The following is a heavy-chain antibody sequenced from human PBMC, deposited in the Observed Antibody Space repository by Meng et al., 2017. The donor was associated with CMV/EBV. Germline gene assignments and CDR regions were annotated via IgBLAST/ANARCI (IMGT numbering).Heavy chain of an antibody. CDR2: INHSGST. Sequence: SETLSLTCAVYGGSFSDYYWSWIRQPPGKGLEWIGEINHSGSTNYNPSLKSRVTISVDTSKNQFSLKLSSVTAADTAVYYCARGNYYHSESYDYWGQGTLVTVSS. V-gene: IGHV4-34*01. J-gene: IGHJ4*02. CDR3: ARGNYYHSESYDY. CDR1: GGSFSDYY. D-gene: IGHD3-10*01.